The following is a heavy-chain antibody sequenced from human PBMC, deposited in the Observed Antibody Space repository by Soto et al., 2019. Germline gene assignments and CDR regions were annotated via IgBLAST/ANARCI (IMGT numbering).Heavy chain of an antibody. D-gene: IGHD3-22*01. Sequence: QVQLVESGGGVVQPERSLRLSCAASGFTFSNYAMHWVRQARGTGLEWVAVISNDGSNPYYADSVKGRFTISGDNSKNTLYLQMNSLRPEDTAVYYCARTGYDSSGYFVKYYFDYWGQGTLVTVSS. CDR2: ISNDGSNP. CDR3: ARTGYDSSGYFVKYYFDY. J-gene: IGHJ4*02. V-gene: IGHV3-30-3*01. CDR1: GFTFSNYA.